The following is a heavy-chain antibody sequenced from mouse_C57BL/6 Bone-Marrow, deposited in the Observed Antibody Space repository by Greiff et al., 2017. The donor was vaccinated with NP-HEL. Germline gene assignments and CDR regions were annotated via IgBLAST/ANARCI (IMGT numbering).Heavy chain of an antibody. CDR1: GFTFSNYW. V-gene: IGHV6-3*01. CDR2: IRLKSDNYAT. Sequence: EVKVEESGGGLVQPGGSMKLSCVASGFTFSNYWMNWVRQSPEKGLEWVAQIRLKSDNYATHYAVSVKGRFTISRDDSKSSFYLQMNNLRAEDTGSYYCTPFYYYGSSPFDYWGKGTTLTVSS. D-gene: IGHD1-1*01. J-gene: IGHJ2*01. CDR3: TPFYYYGSSPFDY.